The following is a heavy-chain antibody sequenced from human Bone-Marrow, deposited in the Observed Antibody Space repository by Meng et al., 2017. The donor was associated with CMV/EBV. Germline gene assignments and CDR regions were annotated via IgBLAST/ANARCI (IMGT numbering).Heavy chain of an antibody. V-gene: IGHV3-48*04. D-gene: IGHD3-3*01. CDR3: ARDRPLDDSWSGYYKY. Sequence: GESLKISCAASGFTFSYYWMSWVRQAPGKGLEWVSYISSSGSTIYYADSVKGRFTISRDNAKNSLYLQMNSLRADDTAVYYCARDRPLDDSWSGYYKYWGQGTLVTVSS. CDR1: GFTFSYYW. CDR2: ISSSGSTI. J-gene: IGHJ4*02.